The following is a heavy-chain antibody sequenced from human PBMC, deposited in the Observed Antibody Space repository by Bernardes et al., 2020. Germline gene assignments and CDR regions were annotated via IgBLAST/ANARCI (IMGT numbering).Heavy chain of an antibody. D-gene: IGHD6-13*01. V-gene: IGHV3-43*01. CDR1: GFTFDDYT. J-gene: IGHJ5*02. CDR3: AKDFSSSWYFDH. Sequence: GGSLRLSCVVSGFTFDDYTMHWVRQAPGKGLEWVSLISGDGTNTYYADYVKGRFTISRDNNKASLYLQMDSLGSEDTALYYCAKDFSSSWYFDHWGQGTPVTVSS. CDR2: ISGDGTNT.